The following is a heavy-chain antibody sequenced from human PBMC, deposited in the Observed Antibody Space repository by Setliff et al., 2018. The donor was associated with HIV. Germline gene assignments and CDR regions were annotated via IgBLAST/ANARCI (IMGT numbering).Heavy chain of an antibody. J-gene: IGHJ4*02. CDR1: GYSFTSYW. D-gene: IGHD6-13*01. V-gene: IGHV5-51*01. Sequence: GESLKISCKGSGYSFTSYWIGWVRQMPGKGLEWTGIIYPGDSDTRYSPSFQGQVTISADKSISTAYLQWSSLKASDTAMYYCARRMWQQDSKFMYYFDYWGQGTLVTVSS. CDR3: ARRMWQQDSKFMYYFDY. CDR2: IYPGDSDT.